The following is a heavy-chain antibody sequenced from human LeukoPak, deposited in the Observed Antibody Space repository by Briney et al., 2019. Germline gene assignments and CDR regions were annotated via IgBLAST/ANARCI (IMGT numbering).Heavy chain of an antibody. V-gene: IGHV3-7*03. Sequence: GGSLRLSCVTSGFTFSESWMSWVRQAPGKGLEWVADIKEGGSQKDYVDSVKGRFTISRDNAKKSLYLQMNSLRVEDTAVYYCTRASYDYIWGTWDPFDYWGQGILVTVSS. D-gene: IGHD3-16*01. CDR1: GFTFSESW. CDR3: TRASYDYIWGTWDPFDY. J-gene: IGHJ4*02. CDR2: IKEGGSQK.